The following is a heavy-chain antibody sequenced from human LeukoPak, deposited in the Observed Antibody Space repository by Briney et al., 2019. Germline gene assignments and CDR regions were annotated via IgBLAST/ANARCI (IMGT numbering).Heavy chain of an antibody. Sequence: SETLSLTCTVSGGSISSYYWSWIRQPPGKGLEWIGYIYYSGSTNYNPSLKSRVTISVDTSKNQFSLKLSSVTAADTAVYYCARVGAEWEPNWFDPWGQGTLATVSS. J-gene: IGHJ5*02. CDR2: IYYSGST. V-gene: IGHV4-59*01. D-gene: IGHD1-26*01. CDR1: GGSISSYY. CDR3: ARVGAEWEPNWFDP.